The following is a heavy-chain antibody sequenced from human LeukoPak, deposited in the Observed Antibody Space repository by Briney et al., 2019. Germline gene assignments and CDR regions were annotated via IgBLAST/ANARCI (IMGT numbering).Heavy chain of an antibody. V-gene: IGHV1-69*05. Sequence: ASVMVSCKASGGTFSSYAISWVRQAPGQGLEWMGGIIPIFGTANYAQTFQGRVTITTDESTSTAYMELSSLISEDTTVYYCATQSITIFGVAINSWFDPWGQGTLVTVSS. CDR3: ATQSITIFGVAINSWFDP. J-gene: IGHJ5*02. CDR2: IIPIFGTA. CDR1: GGTFSSYA. D-gene: IGHD3-3*01.